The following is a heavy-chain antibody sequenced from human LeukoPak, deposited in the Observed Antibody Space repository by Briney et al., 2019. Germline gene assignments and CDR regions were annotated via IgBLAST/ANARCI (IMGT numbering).Heavy chain of an antibody. CDR3: AKLCYDILTGYYGKYYFDY. D-gene: IGHD3-9*01. J-gene: IGHJ4*02. Sequence: GGSLRLSCAASGFTFSSYAMSWVRQAPGKGLEWVSAISGSGGSTYYADSVKGRFTISRDNSKNTLYLQMNSLRAEDTAVYYCAKLCYDILTGYYGKYYFDYWGQGTLVTVSS. V-gene: IGHV3-23*01. CDR2: ISGSGGST. CDR1: GFTFSSYA.